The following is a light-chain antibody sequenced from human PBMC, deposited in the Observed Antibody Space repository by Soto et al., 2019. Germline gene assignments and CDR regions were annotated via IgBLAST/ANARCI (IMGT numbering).Light chain of an antibody. J-gene: IGLJ3*02. CDR2: EGN. Sequence: QSALTQPASVSGSPGQSITMSCAGASSDVGSYNLVSWYQQYPGKAPKLIIYEGNKRPSGVSNRFSGSGSSNTASLTISGLQAEDAADYYCCSYTGSSTSFGGGTQLTVL. CDR1: SSDVGSYNL. CDR3: CSYTGSSTS. V-gene: IGLV2-23*01.